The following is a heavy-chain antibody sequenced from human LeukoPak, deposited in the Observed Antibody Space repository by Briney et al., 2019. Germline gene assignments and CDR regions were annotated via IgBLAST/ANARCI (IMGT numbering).Heavy chain of an antibody. Sequence: GGSLRLSCAASGFTFSSYSMNWVRQAPGKGLEWVSSISSSSSYIYYADSVKGRFTISRDNAKNSLYLQMNSLRAEDTAVYYCARGSSYGASGFDYWGQGTLLTVSS. D-gene: IGHD5-18*01. CDR2: ISSSSSYI. V-gene: IGHV3-21*01. J-gene: IGHJ4*02. CDR3: ARGSSYGASGFDY. CDR1: GFTFSSYS.